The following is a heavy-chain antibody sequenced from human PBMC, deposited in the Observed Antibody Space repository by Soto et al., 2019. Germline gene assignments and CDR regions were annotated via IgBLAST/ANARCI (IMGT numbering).Heavy chain of an antibody. Sequence: QVQLQESGPGLVKPSQTLSLTCTVSGGSISSGGYYWSWTRQHPGKGLEWIGYIYYSGSTYYNPSLKSRVTISVDTSKNQFSLKLSSVTAADTAVYYCARARKEWIQLWSRYYYYGMDVWGQGTTVTVSS. V-gene: IGHV4-31*03. J-gene: IGHJ6*02. CDR3: ARARKEWIQLWSRYYYYGMDV. CDR1: GGSISSGGYY. D-gene: IGHD5-18*01. CDR2: IYYSGST.